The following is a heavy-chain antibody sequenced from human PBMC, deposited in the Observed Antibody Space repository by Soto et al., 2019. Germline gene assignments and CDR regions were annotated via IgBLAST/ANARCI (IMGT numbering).Heavy chain of an antibody. CDR2: ISSSSSTI. D-gene: IGHD5-18*01. V-gene: IGHV3-48*02. CDR3: ARALHPPGYSYAPIEMKLWYFDY. J-gene: IGHJ4*02. Sequence: GGSLRLSCTASGFTFSSYSMNWVRQAPGKGLEWVSYISSSSSTIYYADSVKGRFTISRDNAKNSLYLQMNSLRDEDTAVYYCARALHPPGYSYAPIEMKLWYFDYWGQGTLVTVSS. CDR1: GFTFSSYS.